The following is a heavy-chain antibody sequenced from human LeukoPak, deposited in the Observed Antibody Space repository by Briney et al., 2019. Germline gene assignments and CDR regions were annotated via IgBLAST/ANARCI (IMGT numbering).Heavy chain of an antibody. CDR1: GYTFTRYY. V-gene: IGHV1-2*02. CDR2: INPNSGAP. CDR3: ARSGGIGVGGYYFDY. D-gene: IGHD6-19*01. J-gene: IGHJ4*02. Sequence: ASVTVSRKASGYTFTRYYMHWVRQAPAQGLEWMGWINPNSGAPKNGQKFQGRATMTRDTSISTAYMAPSRLRSDGTAVYYWARSGGIGVGGYYFDYWGQGTLVTVSS.